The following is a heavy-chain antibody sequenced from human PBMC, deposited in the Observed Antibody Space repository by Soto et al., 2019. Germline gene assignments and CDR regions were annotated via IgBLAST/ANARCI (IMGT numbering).Heavy chain of an antibody. Sequence: QVQVVQSGAEVKKPGASVKVSCKASGYTFTSYGISWVRQAPGQGLEWMGWINGYNGNANYAQKFQGRLTVTTDISSSTVYMELRSLRSDDTAMYYCARDSRSGSSYHWFDPWGQGTLVTVAS. CDR2: INGYNGNA. V-gene: IGHV1-18*01. CDR1: GYTFTSYG. CDR3: ARDSRSGSSYHWFDP. J-gene: IGHJ5*02. D-gene: IGHD3-10*01.